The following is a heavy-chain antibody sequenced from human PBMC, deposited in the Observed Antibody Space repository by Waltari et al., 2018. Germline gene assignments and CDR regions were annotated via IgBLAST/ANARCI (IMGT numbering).Heavy chain of an antibody. CDR3: ARDLYHAMDV. Sequence: EVRLVESGGGLVQPGGSLRLSCAASGVPFRRHWLHWVRQVPGKGLVWVSRVKDDGRSISYADSVKGRFSISRDNAKNMLYLQMNSLRAEDTAVYYCARDLYHAMDVWGQGTTVIVSS. CDR2: VKDDGRSI. J-gene: IGHJ6*02. V-gene: IGHV3-74*01. CDR1: GVPFRRHW.